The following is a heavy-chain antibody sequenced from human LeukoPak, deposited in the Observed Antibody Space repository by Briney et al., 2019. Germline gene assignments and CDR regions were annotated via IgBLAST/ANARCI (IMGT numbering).Heavy chain of an antibody. CDR2: INPNSGGT. CDR1: GYTFTGYY. CDR3: ARGLKATVTTTFDY. D-gene: IGHD4-17*01. Sequence: GASVKVSCKASGYTFTGYYMHWVRQAPGQGLEWMGWINPNSGGTNYAQKFPGWVTMTRDTSISTAYMELSRLRSDDTAVYYCARGLKATVTTTFDYWGQGTLVTVSS. V-gene: IGHV1-2*04. J-gene: IGHJ4*02.